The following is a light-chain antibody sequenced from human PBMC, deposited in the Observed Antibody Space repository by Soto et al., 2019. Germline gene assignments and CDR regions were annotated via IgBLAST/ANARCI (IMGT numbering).Light chain of an antibody. Sequence: QSALTQPASVSGSPGQSITISCSGSSSDVGSYNVVSWYQQHPGKAPKLIIYEDTKRPSGVSNRFTGSKSGNTASLTISGLQAEDEADYSCCSYAGSSTWVFGGGTKVTVL. CDR2: EDT. CDR3: CSYAGSSTWV. V-gene: IGLV2-23*01. J-gene: IGLJ3*02. CDR1: SSDVGSYNV.